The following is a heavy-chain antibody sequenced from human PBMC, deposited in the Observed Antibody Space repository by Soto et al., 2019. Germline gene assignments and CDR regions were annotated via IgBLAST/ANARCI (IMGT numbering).Heavy chain of an antibody. D-gene: IGHD5-12*01. V-gene: IGHV1-69*12. Sequence: QVQLVQSGAEVRQPASSVKVSCKTSGGTFSSYAISWVRQAPGQGLEWMGGIVPIVDTSTYAQTFQGRVTITAAEPTSTVYLALSSLRSDDTAVYYCVRVVAIPGYPDNWGQGTLVTVSS. CDR1: GGTFSSYA. CDR3: VRVVAIPGYPDN. J-gene: IGHJ4*02. CDR2: IVPIVDTS.